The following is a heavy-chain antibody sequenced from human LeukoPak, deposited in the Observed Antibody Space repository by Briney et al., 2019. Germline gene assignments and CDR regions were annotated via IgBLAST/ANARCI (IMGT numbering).Heavy chain of an antibody. CDR3: ARDGYSSSSIDY. CDR1: GGSFSGYY. Sequence: SETLSLTCAVYGGSFSGYYWSWIRQPPGKGLEWIGEINHSGSTNYNPSLKSRVTISVDTSKNQFSLKLSSVTAAGTAVYYCARDGYSSSSIDYWGQGTLVTVSS. D-gene: IGHD6-13*01. J-gene: IGHJ4*02. V-gene: IGHV4-34*01. CDR2: INHSGST.